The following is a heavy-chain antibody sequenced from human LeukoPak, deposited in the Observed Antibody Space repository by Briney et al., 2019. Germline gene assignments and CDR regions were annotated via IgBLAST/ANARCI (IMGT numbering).Heavy chain of an antibody. CDR2: MNPNSGNT. Sequence: ASVKVSCKASGYTFTSYDINWVRQATGQGLEWMGWMNPNSGNTGYAQKFQGRVTMSTDTSTSTGYMELRSLRSDDTAVYYCARSTRTYAFDIWGQGTMVTVSS. J-gene: IGHJ3*02. CDR1: GYTFTSYD. CDR3: ARSTRTYAFDI. D-gene: IGHD1/OR15-1a*01. V-gene: IGHV1-8*01.